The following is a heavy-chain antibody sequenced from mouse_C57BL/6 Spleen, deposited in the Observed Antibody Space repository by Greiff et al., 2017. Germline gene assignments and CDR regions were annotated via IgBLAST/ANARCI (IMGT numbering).Heavy chain of an antibody. Sequence: EVKVVESGGGLVKPGGSLKLSCAASGFTFSSYAMSWVRQTPEKRLEWVATISDGGSYTYYPDNVKGRFTISIDNAKNNLYLQMSHLKSEDTAMYYCARDRYYGSSYPFAYWGQGTLVTVSA. CDR1: GFTFSSYA. J-gene: IGHJ3*01. CDR3: ARDRYYGSSYPFAY. CDR2: ISDGGSYT. D-gene: IGHD1-1*01. V-gene: IGHV5-4*01.